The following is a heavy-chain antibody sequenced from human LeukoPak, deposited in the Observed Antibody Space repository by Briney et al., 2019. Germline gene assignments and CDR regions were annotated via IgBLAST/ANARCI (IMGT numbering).Heavy chain of an antibody. J-gene: IGHJ4*02. CDR2: INHSGST. CDR1: GGSFSGYY. CDR3: ARGTGGYQLLLYY. V-gene: IGHV4-34*01. Sequence: SETLSLTCAVYGGSFSGYYWSWIRQPPGKGLEWIGEINHSGSTDYNPSLKSRVTISVDTSKNQFSLKLSSVTAADTAVYYCARGTGGYQLLLYYWGQGTLVTVSS. D-gene: IGHD2-2*01.